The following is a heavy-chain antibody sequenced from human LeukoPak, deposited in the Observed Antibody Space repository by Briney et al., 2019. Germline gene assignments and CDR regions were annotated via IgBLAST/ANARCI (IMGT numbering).Heavy chain of an antibody. CDR2: ISWNSGSI. V-gene: IGHV3-9*01. J-gene: IGHJ4*02. CDR3: AKASWFGELLSNFDY. CDR1: GFTFDDYA. D-gene: IGHD3-10*01. Sequence: PGGSLRLSCAASGFTFDDYATHWVRQAPGKGLEWVSGISWNSGSIGYADSVKGRFTISRDNAKNSLYLQMNSLRAEDTALYYCAKASWFGELLSNFDYWGQGTLVTVSS.